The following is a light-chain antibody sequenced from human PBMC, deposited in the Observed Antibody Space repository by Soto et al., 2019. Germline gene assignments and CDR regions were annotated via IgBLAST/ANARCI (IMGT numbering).Light chain of an antibody. J-gene: IGKJ4*01. V-gene: IGKV2D-29*01. CDR3: MQAIQSLLS. CDR1: QSLLHTDGMTY. Sequence: DVVMTQTPLSLSVTPGQPASISCKTSQSLLHTDGMTYLYWYLQKQVHPPQLLIYEVFNRFSGGPDTFSGSGSGTDCTLKISPVEAEYVGPYYCMQAIQSLLSFGGGTKVDI. CDR2: EVF.